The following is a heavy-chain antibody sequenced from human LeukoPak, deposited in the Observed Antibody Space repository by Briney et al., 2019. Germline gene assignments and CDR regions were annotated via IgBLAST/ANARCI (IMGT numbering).Heavy chain of an antibody. D-gene: IGHD6-19*01. CDR2: IYYSGST. Sequence: PSETLSLTCTVSGASISSTTYYWGWIRQPPRKGLEWIASIYYSGSTYYNPSLKSRVTISVDTSKNQFSLKLSSVTAADTAVYYCARIRGMTSGWFGGDYYYYYMDVWGKGTTVTISS. J-gene: IGHJ6*03. CDR1: GASISSTTYY. V-gene: IGHV4-39*01. CDR3: ARIRGMTSGWFGGDYYYYYMDV.